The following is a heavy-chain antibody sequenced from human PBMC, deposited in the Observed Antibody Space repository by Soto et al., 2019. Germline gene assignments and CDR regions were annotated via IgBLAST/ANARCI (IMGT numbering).Heavy chain of an antibody. CDR2: IKQDGSEK. J-gene: IGHJ6*03. Sequence: GGSLRLSCAASGFTFSSYWMSWVRQAPGKGLEWVANIKQDGSEKYYVDSVKGRFTISRDNAKNSLYLQMNSLRAEDTAVYYCAGRGSREQWPYYYYYYYMDVWGKGTTVTVSS. CDR3: AGRGSREQWPYYYYYYYMDV. D-gene: IGHD6-19*01. CDR1: GFTFSSYW. V-gene: IGHV3-7*01.